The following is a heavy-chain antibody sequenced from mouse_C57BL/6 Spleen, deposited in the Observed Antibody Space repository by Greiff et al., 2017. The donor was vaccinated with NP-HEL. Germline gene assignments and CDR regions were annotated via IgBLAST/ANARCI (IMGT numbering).Heavy chain of an antibody. CDR1: GYSITSGYY. V-gene: IGHV3-6*01. J-gene: IGHJ1*03. Sequence: ESGPGLVKPSQSLSLTCSVTGYSITSGYYWNWIRQFPGNKLEWMGYISYDGSNNYNPSLKNRISITRDTSKNQFFLKLNSVTTEDTATYYCAREPSIYYDYDWYFDVWGTGTTVTVSS. CDR3: AREPSIYYDYDWYFDV. D-gene: IGHD2-4*01. CDR2: ISYDGSN.